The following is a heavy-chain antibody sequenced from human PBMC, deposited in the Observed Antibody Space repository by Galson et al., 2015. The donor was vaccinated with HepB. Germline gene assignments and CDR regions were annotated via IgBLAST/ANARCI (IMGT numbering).Heavy chain of an antibody. V-gene: IGHV3-23*01. J-gene: IGHJ5*02. CDR1: GFIFRHHA. Sequence: SLRLSCAGSGFIFRHHAMAWIRQAPGKGLEWVSGINGRGSTRSYSDAVKDRFSISRDNSKDTVFLQMDNLRPEDTAVYYCVKEGAWFGGDWFDPWGQGALVTVS. CDR2: INGRGSTR. D-gene: IGHD3-16*01. CDR3: VKEGAWFGGDWFDP.